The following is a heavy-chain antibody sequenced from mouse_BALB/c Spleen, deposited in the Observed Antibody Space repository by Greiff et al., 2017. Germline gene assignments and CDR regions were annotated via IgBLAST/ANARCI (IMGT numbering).Heavy chain of an antibody. V-gene: IGHV1S81*02. Sequence: VQGVESGAELVKPGASVKLSCKASGYTFTSYYMYWVKQRPGQGLEWIGEINPSNGGTNFNEKFKSKATLTVDKSSSTAYMQLSSLTSEDSAVYYCTRRGYYFDYWGQGTTLTVSS. CDR3: TRRGYYFDY. CDR1: GYTFTSYY. CDR2: INPSNGGT. J-gene: IGHJ2*01.